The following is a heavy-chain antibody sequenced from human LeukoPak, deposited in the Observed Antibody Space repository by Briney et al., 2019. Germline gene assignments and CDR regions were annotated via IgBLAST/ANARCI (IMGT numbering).Heavy chain of an antibody. J-gene: IGHJ4*02. D-gene: IGHD4-17*01. CDR3: AADLAGDYITDY. CDR1: GFTFTSSA. CDR2: IVVGSGNT. V-gene: IGHV1-58*01. Sequence: SANVSRKASGFTFTSSAVQWVRHARGQRLEWIGWIVVGSGNTNYAQKFQDRVTITRDMSRSTAYMELSSLRSEDTAVYYCAADLAGDYITDYWGQGTLVTVSS.